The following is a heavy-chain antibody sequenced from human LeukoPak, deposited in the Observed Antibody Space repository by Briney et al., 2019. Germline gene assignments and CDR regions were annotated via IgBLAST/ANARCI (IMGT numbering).Heavy chain of an antibody. J-gene: IGHJ5*02. D-gene: IGHD3-16*01. CDR1: GGSISSGSYY. V-gene: IGHV4-61*02. CDR3: ACDRGTFT. Sequence: SETLSLTCTVSGGSISSGSYYWSWIRQPAGKGLEWIGRIYTSGSTNYNPSLKSRVTISVDTSKNQFSLKLSSVTAADTAVYYCACDRGTFTWGQGTLVTVSS. CDR2: IYTSGST.